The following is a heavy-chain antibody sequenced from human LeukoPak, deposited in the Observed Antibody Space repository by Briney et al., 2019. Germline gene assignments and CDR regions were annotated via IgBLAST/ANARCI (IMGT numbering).Heavy chain of an antibody. Sequence: KPSETLSLTCAVYGGSFSGYYWSWIRQRPGKGLEWIGEINHSGSTNYNPSLKSRVTISVDTSKNQFSLKLSSVTAADTAVYYCASRRRDGYNSPPDYWGQGTLVTVSS. J-gene: IGHJ4*02. D-gene: IGHD5-24*01. CDR1: GGSFSGYY. CDR3: ASRRRDGYNSPPDY. V-gene: IGHV4-34*01. CDR2: INHSGST.